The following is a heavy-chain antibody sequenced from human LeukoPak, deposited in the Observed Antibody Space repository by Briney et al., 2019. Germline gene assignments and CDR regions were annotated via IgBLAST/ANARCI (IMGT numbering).Heavy chain of an antibody. CDR1: GFNLRSRD. D-gene: IGHD4/OR15-4a*01. V-gene: IGHV3-48*03. Sequence: PGGSLRLSCAASGFNLRSRDLNWVRQAPGKGLEWISYITATGSVVHYADSGKGRFSVLRDNTKNSLYLRMDGLRFEDTGLYYCATTAYYPYYYFDRWGRGDLVTVSS. CDR2: ITATGSVV. CDR3: ATTAYYPYYYFDR. J-gene: IGHJ4*02.